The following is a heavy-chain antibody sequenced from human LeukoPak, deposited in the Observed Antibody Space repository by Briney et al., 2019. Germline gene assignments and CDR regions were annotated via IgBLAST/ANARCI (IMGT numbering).Heavy chain of an antibody. D-gene: IGHD3-9*01. Sequence: GGSLRLSCAASGFTFSSYDMHWVRQATGKGLEWVSAIGTAGDTYYPGSVKGRFTISRENAKNSLYLQMNSLRAGDTAVYYCARGGFDRVYYYYGMDVWGQGTTVTVSS. CDR3: ARGGFDRVYYYYGMDV. CDR1: GFTFSSYD. V-gene: IGHV3-13*01. J-gene: IGHJ6*02. CDR2: IGTAGDT.